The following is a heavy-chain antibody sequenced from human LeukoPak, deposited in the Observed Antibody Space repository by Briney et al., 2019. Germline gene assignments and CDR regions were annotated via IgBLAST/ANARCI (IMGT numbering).Heavy chain of an antibody. CDR3: ARAGRDIVVVPASKYYYYYYMDV. V-gene: IGHV3-30*03. D-gene: IGHD2-2*01. Sequence: GGSLRLSCAASGFTFSSYGMHWVRQAPGKGLEWVAVISYDGSNKYYADSVKGRFTISRDNSKNTLYLQMNSLRAEDTAVYYCARAGRDIVVVPASKYYYYYYMDVWGKGTTVTISS. CDR2: ISYDGSNK. J-gene: IGHJ6*03. CDR1: GFTFSSYG.